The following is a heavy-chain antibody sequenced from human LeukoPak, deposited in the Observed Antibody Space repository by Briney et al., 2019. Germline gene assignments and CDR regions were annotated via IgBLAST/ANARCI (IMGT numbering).Heavy chain of an antibody. CDR1: GYSISSGYY. V-gene: IGHV4-38-2*01. CDR3: ASLVVRADPFDY. CDR2: IYHSGST. D-gene: IGHD2-2*01. J-gene: IGHJ4*02. Sequence: SSETLSLTCAVSGYSISSGYYWGWIRQPPGKGLEWIGSIYHSGSTYYNPSLKSRVTISVDTSKNQFSLKLSSVTAADTAVYYCASLVVRADPFDYWGQGTLVTVSS.